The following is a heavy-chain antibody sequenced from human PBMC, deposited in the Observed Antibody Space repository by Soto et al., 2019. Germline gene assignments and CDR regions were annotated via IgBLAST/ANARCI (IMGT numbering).Heavy chain of an antibody. CDR3: ARLGELYGILAGNITGGMDV. CDR1: GYSFTRYW. D-gene: IGHD3-9*01. CDR2: IYPGDSDT. V-gene: IGHV5-51*01. J-gene: IGHJ6*02. Sequence: GESLKISCKGSGYSFTRYWIGWVRQMPGKGLVWMGIIYPGDSDTRYSPYFQGQVTISADKSISTAYLQWSSLKASDTAMYYSARLGELYGILAGNITGGMDVWGQGTTVTV.